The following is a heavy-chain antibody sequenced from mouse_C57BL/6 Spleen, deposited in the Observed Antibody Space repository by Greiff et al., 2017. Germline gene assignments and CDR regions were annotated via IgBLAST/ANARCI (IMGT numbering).Heavy chain of an antibody. Sequence: QVQLKESGAELVRPGASVKLSCKASGYTFTDYYINWVKQRPGQGLEWIARIYPGSGNTYYNEKFKGKATLTAEKSSSTAYMQLSSLTSEDSAVYFCARGIYYGSSRYYFDYWGQGTTLTVSS. CDR1: GYTFTDYY. J-gene: IGHJ2*01. D-gene: IGHD1-1*01. V-gene: IGHV1-76*01. CDR2: IYPGSGNT. CDR3: ARGIYYGSSRYYFDY.